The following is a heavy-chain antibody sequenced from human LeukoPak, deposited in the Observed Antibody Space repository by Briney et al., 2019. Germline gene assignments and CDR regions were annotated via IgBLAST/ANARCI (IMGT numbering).Heavy chain of an antibody. CDR2: IIPILGIA. V-gene: IGHV1-69*04. CDR3: ARGLTEAANPYYYYGMDV. Sequence: ASVKVSCKASGGTFSSYAISWVRQAPGQGLEWMGRIIPILGIANYAQKFQGRVTITADKSTSTAYMELSSLRSEDTAVYYCARGLTEAANPYYYYGMDVWGQGTTVTVSS. CDR1: GGTFSSYA. D-gene: IGHD6-25*01. J-gene: IGHJ6*02.